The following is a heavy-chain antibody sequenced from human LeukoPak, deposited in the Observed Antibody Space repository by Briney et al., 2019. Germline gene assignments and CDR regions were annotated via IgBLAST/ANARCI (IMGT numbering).Heavy chain of an antibody. CDR2: ISGSGGST. D-gene: IGHD5-12*01. CDR3: AKDGGYDLSGGWAKPIIN. Sequence: PGGSLRLSCAASGFTFSSYAMSWVRQAPGKGLEWDSAISGSGGSTYYADSVKGRFTISRDNSKNTLYLQMNSLRAEDTAVYYCAKDGGYDLSGGWAKPIINWGQGTLVTVSS. CDR1: GFTFSSYA. J-gene: IGHJ4*02. V-gene: IGHV3-23*01.